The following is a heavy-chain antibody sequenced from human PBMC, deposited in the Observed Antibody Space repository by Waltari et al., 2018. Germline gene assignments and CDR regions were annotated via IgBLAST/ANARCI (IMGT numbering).Heavy chain of an antibody. CDR3: AKWVTDSFHALDV. J-gene: IGHJ6*02. CDR1: GLIFSNYW. CDR2: IKGDGMLK. D-gene: IGHD1-20*01. Sequence: VRLVESGGGLVQPGGSLRLACSASGLIFSNYWMAWVRQVPGEGLDWVANIKGDGMLKYYMDSVRGRFTISRDNAMNSLYLQMNNLGVEDSAVYYCAKWVTDSFHALDVWGQGTTVTVSS. V-gene: IGHV3-7*02.